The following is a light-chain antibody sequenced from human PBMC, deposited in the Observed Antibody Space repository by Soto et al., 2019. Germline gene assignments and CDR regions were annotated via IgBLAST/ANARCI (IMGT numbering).Light chain of an antibody. CDR1: QSVSSN. J-gene: IGKJ1*01. V-gene: IGKV3-15*01. CDR3: QQYNDWPQT. CDR2: GAS. Sequence: IVLTQSPATLSVSPGEKATLSCRASQSVSSNLAWYQQKPGQAPRLLIYGASTRATAIPARFSGSGSGTEFTLNITSLQSEDFAVYYCQQYNDWPQTFGQGTKVDIK.